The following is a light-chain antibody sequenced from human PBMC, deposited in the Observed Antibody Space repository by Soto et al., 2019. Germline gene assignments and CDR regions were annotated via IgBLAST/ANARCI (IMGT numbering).Light chain of an antibody. CDR2: DAS. Sequence: EIVITQSPGTLSLSPGERATLSCRASQSVNSYLAWYQQKPGQAPRLLIYDASNRATGIPARFSGSGSGTDFTLTISSLEPEDFALYYCQQRSNWPTFGQGTKVDI. V-gene: IGKV3-11*01. J-gene: IGKJ1*01. CDR3: QQRSNWPT. CDR1: QSVNSY.